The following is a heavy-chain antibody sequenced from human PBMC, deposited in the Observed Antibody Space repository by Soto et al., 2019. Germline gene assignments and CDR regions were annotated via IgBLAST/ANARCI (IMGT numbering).Heavy chain of an antibody. Sequence: GGSLRLSCAASGFTFSSYSMNWVRQAPGKGLEWVSSISSSSSYIYYADSVKGRFTISRDNAKNSLYLQMNSLRAEDTAVYYCARDQNIVVVVAGSPPDLWGRGTLVTVSS. CDR1: GFTFSSYS. J-gene: IGHJ2*01. CDR3: ARDQNIVVVVAGSPPDL. V-gene: IGHV3-21*01. CDR2: ISSSSSYI. D-gene: IGHD2-15*01.